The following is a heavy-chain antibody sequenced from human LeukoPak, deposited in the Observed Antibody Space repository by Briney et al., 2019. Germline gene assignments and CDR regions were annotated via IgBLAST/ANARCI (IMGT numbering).Heavy chain of an antibody. CDR1: GTSIKTFY. J-gene: IGHJ4*02. D-gene: IGHD5-24*01. Sequence: SETLSLTCSVSGTSIKTFYWSWIRQSPGKGLEWIGYIYYTGTTNYNPSLKSRVTMSIDMSENQFSLKLSSVTASDTAVYFCARGRDGYMGWGQGTLVTVSS. CDR3: ARGRDGYMG. V-gene: IGHV4-59*01. CDR2: IYYTGTT.